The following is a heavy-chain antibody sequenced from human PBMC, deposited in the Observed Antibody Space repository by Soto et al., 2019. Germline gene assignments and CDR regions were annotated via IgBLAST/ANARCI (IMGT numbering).Heavy chain of an antibody. CDR1: GGSISGSSYY. CDR3: ASNSYRT. V-gene: IGHV4-39*01. Sequence: KPSETLSLTCTVSGGSISGSSYYWGWIRQPPGKGLEWIASIYYSGSAYYNPSLKSRVTISVDTSKKQFSLKMRSVTAADTAVYYCASNSYRTWGQGILVTVSS. D-gene: IGHD3-16*02. CDR2: IYYSGSA. J-gene: IGHJ1*01.